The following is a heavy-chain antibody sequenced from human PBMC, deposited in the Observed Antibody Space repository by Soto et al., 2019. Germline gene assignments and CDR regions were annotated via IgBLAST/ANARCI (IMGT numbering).Heavy chain of an antibody. CDR2: IYYIAST. J-gene: IGHJ4*02. CDR3: ARRSISGWILDY. D-gene: IGHD6-19*01. V-gene: IGHV4-39*01. CDR1: GGSISSSSHY. Sequence: PSETLSLTCTVSGGSISSSSHYWGWIRQPPGKGLEWIGTIYYIASTYHNPAIKSRVSPSVETSGNQFALKLSFVTAANTAVYYCARRSISGWILDYWGQGTLVTVSS.